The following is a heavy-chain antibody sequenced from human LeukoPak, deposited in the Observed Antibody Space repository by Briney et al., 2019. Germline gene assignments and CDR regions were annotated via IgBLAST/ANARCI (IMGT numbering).Heavy chain of an antibody. CDR1: GFTFSSYS. Sequence: GGSLRLSCAASGFTFSSYSMNWVRQAPGKGLEWVSYISSSSSTIYYADSVEGRFTISRDNSKNTLYLQMNSLRAEDTAVYYCAKDFAYYYGSGSYYQFAYVDVWGKGTTVTISS. D-gene: IGHD3-10*01. V-gene: IGHV3-48*01. CDR3: AKDFAYYYGSGSYYQFAYVDV. CDR2: ISSSSSTI. J-gene: IGHJ6*03.